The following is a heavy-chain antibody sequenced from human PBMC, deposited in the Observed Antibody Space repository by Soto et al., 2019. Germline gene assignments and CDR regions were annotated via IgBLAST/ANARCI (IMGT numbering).Heavy chain of an antibody. CDR1: GFTFDDYA. D-gene: IGHD5-18*01. V-gene: IGHV3-9*01. CDR2: ISWNSGSI. J-gene: IGHJ4*02. Sequence: EVQLVETGGGLVQPGRSLRLSCAASGFTFDDYAMHWVRQAPGKGLEWVSGISWNSGSIGYADSVKGRFTISRDNAKNSLYLQMNSLRAEDTAVYYCAKAPYSYGYFDYWGQGTLVTVSS. CDR3: AKAPYSYGYFDY.